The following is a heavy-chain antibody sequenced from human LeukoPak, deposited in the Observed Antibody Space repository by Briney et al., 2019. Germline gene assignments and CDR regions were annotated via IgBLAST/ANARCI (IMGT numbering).Heavy chain of an antibody. CDR2: ITGSGGNT. Sequence: PGGSLRLSCAASGFTLSSYGMSWVRQAPGRGLEWVSTITGSGGNTYDADSVKGRFTISRVNSRNTLYLQMNRLRVEDTAVYYCAKGSRGSCRGAYCYSFDNWGQGAVVTVSS. V-gene: IGHV3-23*01. J-gene: IGHJ4*02. D-gene: IGHD2-21*02. CDR1: GFTLSSYG. CDR3: AKGSRGSCRGAYCYSFDN.